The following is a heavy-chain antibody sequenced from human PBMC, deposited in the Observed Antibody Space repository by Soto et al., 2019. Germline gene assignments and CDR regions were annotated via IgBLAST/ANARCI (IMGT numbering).Heavy chain of an antibody. CDR1: GYTLTELS. V-gene: IGHV1-24*01. D-gene: IGHD3-10*01. CDR2: FDPEDGET. J-gene: IGHJ4*02. Sequence: VSVKVSCKVSGYTLTELSMHWVRQAPGKGLEWMGGFDPEDGETIYAQKFQGRVTMTEDTSTDTAYMELSSLRSEDTAVYYCATVGYYDLGSLGYYFDYWGQGTLVTVSS. CDR3: ATVGYYDLGSLGYYFDY.